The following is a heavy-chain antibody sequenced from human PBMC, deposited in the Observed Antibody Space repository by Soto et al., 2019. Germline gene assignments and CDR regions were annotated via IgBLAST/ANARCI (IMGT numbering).Heavy chain of an antibody. Sequence: LSCAASGFTFSNAWMSWVRQAPGKGLEWVGRIKSKTDGGTTDYAAPVKGRFTISRDDSKNTLYLQMNSLKTEDTAVYYCTTATYYYDTGYFDLWGRGTLVTVS. V-gene: IGHV3-15*01. J-gene: IGHJ2*01. CDR3: TTATYYYDTGYFDL. D-gene: IGHD3-22*01. CDR2: IKSKTDGGTT. CDR1: GFTFSNAW.